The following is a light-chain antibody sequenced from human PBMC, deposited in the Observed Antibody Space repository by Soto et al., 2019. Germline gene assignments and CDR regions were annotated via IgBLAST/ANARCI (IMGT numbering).Light chain of an antibody. CDR2: KAS. Sequence: DTQMTQSPSTLSASVGDRVTITYRASQSINSWLAWYQQKPGKAPKLLIYKASNLESGVPSRFSGSASGREFTLTISSLQPDDLATYYCQQYNGYSGTFGQGTKLEIK. CDR1: QSINSW. J-gene: IGKJ2*02. V-gene: IGKV1-5*03. CDR3: QQYNGYSGT.